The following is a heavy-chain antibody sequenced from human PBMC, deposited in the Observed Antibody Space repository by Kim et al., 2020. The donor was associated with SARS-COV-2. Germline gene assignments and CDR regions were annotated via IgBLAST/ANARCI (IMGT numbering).Heavy chain of an antibody. D-gene: IGHD3-22*01. V-gene: IGHV1-3*01. Sequence: YQGRVTITRDTSASTAYMELSSLRSEDTAVYYCARSSLYYYDSSGFGNDYWGQGTLVTVSS. CDR3: ARSSLYYYDSSGFGNDY. J-gene: IGHJ4*02.